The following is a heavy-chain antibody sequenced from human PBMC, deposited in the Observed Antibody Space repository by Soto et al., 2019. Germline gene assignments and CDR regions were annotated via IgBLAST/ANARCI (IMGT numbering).Heavy chain of an antibody. V-gene: IGHV3-74*03. J-gene: IGHJ3*01. Sequence: GGPLRLSCAASGFTFRGYWMHWVRQAPVKGLVFVSRVSPDLTSTXXWYSANGXXTISIYNTNDXVYLQXNNLRGEDTAVYFCAREASLCIYDLWRQGTMVTVS. CDR3: AREASLCIYDL. CDR2: VSPDLTST. D-gene: IGHD2-8*01. CDR1: GFTFRGYW.